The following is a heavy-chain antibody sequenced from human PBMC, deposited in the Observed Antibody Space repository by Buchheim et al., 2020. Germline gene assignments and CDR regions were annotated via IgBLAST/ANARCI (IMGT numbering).Heavy chain of an antibody. CDR1: GGSVSSGSYY. Sequence: QVQLQESGPGLVKPSETLSLTCTVSGGSVSSGSYYWSWIRQPPGKGLEWIGYIYYSWSTNYNPSLKSRVTISVDTSKNQFSLKLSSVTAADTAVYYCARGIVAAAAPFDYWGQGTL. J-gene: IGHJ4*02. CDR2: IYYSWST. V-gene: IGHV4-61*01. CDR3: ARGIVAAAAPFDY. D-gene: IGHD6-13*01.